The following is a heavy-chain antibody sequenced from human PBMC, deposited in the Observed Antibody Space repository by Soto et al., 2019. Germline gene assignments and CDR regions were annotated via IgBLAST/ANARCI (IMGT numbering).Heavy chain of an antibody. CDR2: ISSSSSYI. CDR1: GFTFSSYS. V-gene: IGHV3-21*01. J-gene: IGHJ4*02. CDR3: ARDSIRTSGPFNTVRATYYFDY. D-gene: IGHD4-17*01. Sequence: GGSLRLSCAASGFTFSSYSMNWVRQAPGKGLEWVSSISSSSSYIYYAGSVKGRFTISRDNTKNSLYLQMNSLRAEDTAVYYCARDSIRTSGPFNTVRATYYFDYWGQGTLVTVSS.